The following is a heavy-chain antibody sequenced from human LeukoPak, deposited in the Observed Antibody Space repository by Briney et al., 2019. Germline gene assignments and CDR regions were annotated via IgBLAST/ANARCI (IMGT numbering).Heavy chain of an antibody. D-gene: IGHD4-17*01. V-gene: IGHV3-49*03. CDR3: ARGLHDYGDSNYYFDQ. CDR2: IRKKGYGETT. Sequence: PGGSLRLSCTAFGFTFGDDGWSWFRQAPGKGLEWICFIRKKGYGETTDYAASVRGRFTISRDDAKSIAYLQMSSLKTEDTALYYCARGLHDYGDSNYYFDQWGQGTLVTVPS. CDR1: GFTFGDDG. J-gene: IGHJ4*02.